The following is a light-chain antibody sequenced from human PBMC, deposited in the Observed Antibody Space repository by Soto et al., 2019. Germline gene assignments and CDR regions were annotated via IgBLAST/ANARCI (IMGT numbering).Light chain of an antibody. Sequence: DIVMTQSPDSLAVSLGERATINCKSSQNVLYSSNNKNYLAWYQQKPGQPPKLLINWASTRESGVPDRFSGSGSGTDFTLTIISLQAEDVAVYYCQQYYSTPRTFGQGTKVEIK. J-gene: IGKJ1*01. CDR3: QQYYSTPRT. CDR2: WAS. CDR1: QNVLYSSNNKNY. V-gene: IGKV4-1*01.